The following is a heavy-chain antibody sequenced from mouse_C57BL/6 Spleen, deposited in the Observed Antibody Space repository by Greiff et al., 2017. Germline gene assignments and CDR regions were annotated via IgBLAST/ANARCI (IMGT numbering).Heavy chain of an antibody. CDR3: ARGGNYDGSSYEARDY. CDR1: GYTFTSYW. D-gene: IGHD1-1*01. Sequence: VQLQQPGAGLVQPGASVKMSCKASGYTFTSYWITWVKQRPGQGPEWIGDIYPGSCSTNYTEKFTSTATLTVDTSSSTAYMQLSSLTSEDSAVNNGARGGNYDGSSYEARDYWGKGTSVTVSS. V-gene: IGHV1-55*01. J-gene: IGHJ4*01. CDR2: IYPGSCST.